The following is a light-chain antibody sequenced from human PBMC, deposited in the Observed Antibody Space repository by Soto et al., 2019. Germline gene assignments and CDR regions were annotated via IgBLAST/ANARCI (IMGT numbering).Light chain of an antibody. CDR2: DAS. CDR1: QSVSSN. J-gene: IGKJ3*01. V-gene: IGKV3-15*01. CDR3: QQYNNWPVT. Sequence: EIVMTQSPATLSVSPGERATLSCRASQSVSSNLAWYQQKPGQAPRLLIYDASTMATGIPARCSGSGSGTEFTLTISSLQSEDVADYYCQQYNNWPVTFGPATKVDIK.